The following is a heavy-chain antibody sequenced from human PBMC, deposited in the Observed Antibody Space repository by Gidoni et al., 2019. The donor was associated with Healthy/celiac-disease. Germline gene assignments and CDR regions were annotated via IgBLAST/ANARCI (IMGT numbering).Heavy chain of an antibody. CDR3: ASHYYDSSG. CDR2: IWYDGSNK. V-gene: IGHV3-33*01. J-gene: IGHJ4*02. CDR1: GFTFSSYG. Sequence: QVQLVESGGGVVQPGRSLRLSCAASGFTFSSYGMHWVRQAPGKGLEWLAVIWYDGSNKYYADSVKGRFTISRDNSKNTLYLQMNSLRAEDTAVYYCASHYYDSSGWGQGTLVTVSS. D-gene: IGHD3-22*01.